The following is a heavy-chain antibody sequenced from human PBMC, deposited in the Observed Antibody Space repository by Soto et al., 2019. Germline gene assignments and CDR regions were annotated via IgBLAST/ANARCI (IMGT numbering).Heavy chain of an antibody. J-gene: IGHJ6*02. D-gene: IGHD3-10*01. CDR3: ARDQTITMVRGVIITEDYGMDV. V-gene: IGHV4-30-4*02. CDR2: IYYSGST. CDR1: CGSISSGDYY. Sequence: SDTLSLTCTVSCGSISSGDYYWSWIRQPPGKGLEWIGYIYYSGSTYYNPSLKSRVTISVDTSKNQFSLKLSSVTAADTAVYYCARDQTITMVRGVIITEDYGMDVWGQGTTVTVSS.